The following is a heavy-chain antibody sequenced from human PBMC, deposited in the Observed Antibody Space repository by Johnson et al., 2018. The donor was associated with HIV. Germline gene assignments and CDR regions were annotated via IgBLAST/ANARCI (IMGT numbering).Heavy chain of an antibody. CDR1: GFTFSNVW. V-gene: IGHV3-15*01. CDR2: IKTKSDVGTP. Sequence: VQLVESGGGLVKPGGSLRVSCAASGFTFSNVWMSWVRQAPGKGLEWVGHIKTKSDVGTPDYAAPVKGRLSISRDDAKNTLYLQMNSLRTEDTAVYYCTTSRNRLWSSSGWTNFWAFDIWGPGTLVTVSS. CDR3: TTSRNRLWSSSGWTNFWAFDI. D-gene: IGHD6-19*01. J-gene: IGHJ3*02.